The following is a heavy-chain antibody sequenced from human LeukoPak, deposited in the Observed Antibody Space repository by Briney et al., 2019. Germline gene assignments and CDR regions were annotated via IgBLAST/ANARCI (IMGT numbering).Heavy chain of an antibody. Sequence: GRSLRLSCAASGFTFSSYGMHWVRQAPGKGLEWVAVIWYDGSNKYYADSVKGRFTIPRDNSKNTLYLQMNSLRAEDTAVYYCARDRASGKGRTGDYWGQGTLVTVSS. D-gene: IGHD3-10*01. CDR1: GFTFSSYG. V-gene: IGHV3-33*01. CDR2: IWYDGSNK. J-gene: IGHJ4*02. CDR3: ARDRASGKGRTGDY.